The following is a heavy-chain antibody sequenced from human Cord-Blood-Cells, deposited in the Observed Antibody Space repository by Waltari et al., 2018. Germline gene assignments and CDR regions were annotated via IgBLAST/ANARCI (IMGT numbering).Heavy chain of an antibody. J-gene: IGHJ5*02. D-gene: IGHD1-26*01. CDR2: ISYDGSNK. V-gene: IGHV3-30-3*01. CDR1: GFTFSSYA. Sequence: QVQLVESGGGVVQPGRSLRLSCAASGFTFSSYAMHWVRQAPGKGLEWVAVISYDGSNKSYADSVKGRFTISRDNSKNTLYLQMNSLRAEDTAVYYCARLGATESGSFDPWGQGTLVTVSS. CDR3: ARLGATESGSFDP.